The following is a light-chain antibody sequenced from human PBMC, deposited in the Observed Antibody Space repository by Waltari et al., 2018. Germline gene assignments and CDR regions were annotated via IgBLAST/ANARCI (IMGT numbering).Light chain of an antibody. V-gene: IGKV3-11*01. J-gene: IGKJ5*01. Sequence: DIVLTQSPATLSVSPGERATLSCRASQSVNTDLAWYQHKPGQGPRLLIYDASNSATGIPARFSGSGSGTDFTLTISSFEPEDFGIYYCQQRSYLITFGQGTRLEIK. CDR3: QQRSYLIT. CDR1: QSVNTD. CDR2: DAS.